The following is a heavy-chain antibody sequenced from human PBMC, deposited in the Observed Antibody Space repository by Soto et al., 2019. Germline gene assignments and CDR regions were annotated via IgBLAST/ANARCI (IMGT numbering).Heavy chain of an antibody. D-gene: IGHD2-2*01. Sequence: QVQLVQSGAEVKKPGSSVKVSCKASGGTFRNYPINWVRQAPGQGLEWMGRILPIIDIPDYAQNFQARLTITADKSTSTAYMELSSLRSEDTAMYFCARGPLVVLNYFDSWGQGTLVTVSS. CDR1: GGTFRNYP. J-gene: IGHJ4*02. CDR2: ILPIIDIP. V-gene: IGHV1-69*02. CDR3: ARGPLVVLNYFDS.